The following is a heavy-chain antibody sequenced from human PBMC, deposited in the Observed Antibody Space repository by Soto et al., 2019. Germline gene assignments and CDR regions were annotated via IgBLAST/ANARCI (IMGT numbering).Heavy chain of an antibody. CDR2: IYYSGNT. D-gene: IGHD6-19*01. V-gene: IGHV4-31*03. Sequence: SETLSLTCSVSGGSISSGGYYWNWIRQHPERGLEWIGYIYYSGNTVLNPPLTSRATISRDTSKNEFSLTLTSLTAADTAVYFCARASGGAVADFDYWGQGTLVTVSS. CDR1: GGSISSGGYY. J-gene: IGHJ4*02. CDR3: ARASGGAVADFDY.